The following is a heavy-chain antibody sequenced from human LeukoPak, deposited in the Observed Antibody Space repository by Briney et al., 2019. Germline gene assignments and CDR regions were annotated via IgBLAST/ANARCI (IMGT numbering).Heavy chain of an antibody. CDR2: IYYSGST. J-gene: IGHJ4*02. V-gene: IGHV4-39*07. Sequence: SETLSLTCAVSGGSIRSTSYYWGWIRQPPGKGLEWIGSIYYSGSTYYNPSLKSRVTISVDTSKKRFSLKLSSVTAADTAVYYCVSGWYFDYWGQGTLVTVSS. D-gene: IGHD6-19*01. CDR1: GGSIRSTSYY. CDR3: VSGWYFDY.